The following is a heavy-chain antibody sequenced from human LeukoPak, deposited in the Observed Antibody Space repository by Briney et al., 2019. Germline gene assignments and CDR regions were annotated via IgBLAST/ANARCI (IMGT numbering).Heavy chain of an antibody. V-gene: IGHV3-48*03. J-gene: IGHJ4*02. CDR3: ARVFLEWLPTSYYFDY. D-gene: IGHD3-3*01. CDR1: GFTFSSYE. CDR2: ISSSGSTI. Sequence: GGSLRLSCAASGFTFSSYEMNWVRQAPGKGLEWVSYISSSGSTIYYADSVKGRFTISRDNAKNSLYLQMNSLSAEDTAVYYCARVFLEWLPTSYYFDYWGQGTLVTVSS.